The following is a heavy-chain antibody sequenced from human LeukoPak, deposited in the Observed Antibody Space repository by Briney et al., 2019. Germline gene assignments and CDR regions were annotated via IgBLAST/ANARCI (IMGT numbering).Heavy chain of an antibody. Sequence: GESLKISCKGSGYSFTSYWIGWVRQMPGKGLEWMGIIYPGDSDTRYSPSFQGQVTISADKSISTAYLQWSSLKASDTAMYYCARSGAIFGVGIYYYYMDVWGKGTTVTVSS. CDR2: IYPGDSDT. D-gene: IGHD3-3*01. CDR1: GYSFTSYW. V-gene: IGHV5-51*01. CDR3: ARSGAIFGVGIYYYYMDV. J-gene: IGHJ6*03.